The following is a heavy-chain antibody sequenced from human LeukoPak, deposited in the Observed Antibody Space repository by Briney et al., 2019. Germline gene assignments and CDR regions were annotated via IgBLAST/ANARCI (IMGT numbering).Heavy chain of an antibody. CDR1: GFTFDDYA. Sequence: GGSLRLSCAASGFTFDDYAMHWVRQAPGKGLEWVSGISWNSGSIGYADSVKGRFTISRDNAKNSLYLQMNSLRAEDTALYYCAKQSTMVRGVTFDYWGQGALVTVSS. J-gene: IGHJ4*02. V-gene: IGHV3-9*01. D-gene: IGHD3-10*01. CDR3: AKQSTMVRGVTFDY. CDR2: ISWNSGSI.